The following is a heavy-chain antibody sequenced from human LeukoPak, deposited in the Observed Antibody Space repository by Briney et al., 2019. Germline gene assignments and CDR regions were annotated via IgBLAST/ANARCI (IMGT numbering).Heavy chain of an antibody. D-gene: IGHD2-15*01. Sequence: GGSLRLSCVASGLTVGSYSMNWVRQAPGKGLEWVSYISSSSSTIYYADSVKGRFTISRDNAKNSLDLQMNSLRDEDTAVYYCARARASGRSGFDYWGQGTLVTVSS. CDR2: ISSSSSTI. CDR1: GLTVGSYS. V-gene: IGHV3-48*02. CDR3: ARARASGRSGFDY. J-gene: IGHJ4*02.